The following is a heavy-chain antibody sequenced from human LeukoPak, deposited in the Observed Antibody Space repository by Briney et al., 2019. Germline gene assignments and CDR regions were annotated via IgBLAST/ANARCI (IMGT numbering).Heavy chain of an antibody. CDR2: IYYSGST. V-gene: IGHV4-59*01. CDR3: AKGGIVGATIDWFDP. CDR1: GGSISSYY. Sequence: SETLSLTCTVSGGSISSYYWSWIRQPPGKGLEWIGYIYYSGSTNYNPSLKSRVTISVDTSKNQFSLKLSSVTAADTAVYYCAKGGIVGATIDWFDPWGQGTLVTVSS. D-gene: IGHD1-26*01. J-gene: IGHJ5*02.